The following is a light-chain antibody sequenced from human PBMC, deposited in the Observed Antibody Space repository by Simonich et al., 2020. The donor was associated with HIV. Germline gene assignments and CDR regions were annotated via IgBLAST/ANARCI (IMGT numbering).Light chain of an antibody. V-gene: IGLV2-14*01. CDR1: SSDVGGYNY. Sequence: QSALTQPASVSGSPGQSITISCTGPSSDVGGYNYVSWYEQNPGKAPKLMIYDVNKRPSGVSNRFSGSKSGNTASLTISGLQAEDEADYYCSSYTSSSTWVFGGGTKLTVL. CDR3: SSYTSSSTWV. J-gene: IGLJ3*02. CDR2: DVN.